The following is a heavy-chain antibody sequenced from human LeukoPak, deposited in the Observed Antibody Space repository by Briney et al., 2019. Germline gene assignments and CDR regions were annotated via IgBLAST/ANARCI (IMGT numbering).Heavy chain of an antibody. D-gene: IGHD1-14*01. CDR2: ISYDGSNK. V-gene: IGHV3-30*03. CDR1: GFTFSSYG. CDR3: ARDLPGLD. Sequence: GRSLRLSCAASGFTFSSYGMHWVRQAPGKGLEWVAVISYDGSNKYYADSVKGRFTISRDNAKNSLYLQMNSLRAEDTAVYYCARDLPGLDWGQGTLVTVSS. J-gene: IGHJ4*02.